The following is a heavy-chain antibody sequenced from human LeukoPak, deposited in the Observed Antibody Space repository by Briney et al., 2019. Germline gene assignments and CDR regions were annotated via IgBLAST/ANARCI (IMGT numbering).Heavy chain of an antibody. V-gene: IGHV1-18*01. CDR3: ARVEEVYSSSWRDLDY. D-gene: IGHD6-13*01. CDR2: ISAYNGNT. CDR1: GYTFTSYG. Sequence: ASVKVSCKASGYTFTSYGISWVRQAPGQGLEWMGWISAYNGNTNYAQKLQGRVTMTTDTSTSTAYMELRSLRSDDTAVYYCARVEEVYSSSWRDLDYWGQGTLVTVSS. J-gene: IGHJ4*02.